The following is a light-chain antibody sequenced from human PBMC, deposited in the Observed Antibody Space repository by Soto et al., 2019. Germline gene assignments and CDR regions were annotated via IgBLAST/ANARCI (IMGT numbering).Light chain of an antibody. Sequence: NFMLTQPHSVSESSGKTVTISCTGSSGSIASNYVQWYQQRPGSAPTTVIYEDNQRPSGVPDRFSGSIDSSSNSASLTISGLKTEDEADYYCQSYDSSNQVVFGGGTKLTVL. CDR1: SGSIASNY. CDR3: QSYDSSNQVV. J-gene: IGLJ2*01. CDR2: EDN. V-gene: IGLV6-57*02.